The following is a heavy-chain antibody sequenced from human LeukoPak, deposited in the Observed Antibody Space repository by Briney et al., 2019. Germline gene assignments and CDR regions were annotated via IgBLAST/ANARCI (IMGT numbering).Heavy chain of an antibody. CDR3: ARHGGSGYSSFDY. V-gene: IGHV4-61*01. J-gene: IGHJ4*02. Sequence: TSETLSLTCTVSGGSVSSGLNKWSWIRQPPGKELEWIGDISYSGSASYNPSLRSRVTISLDTSTNQFSLTLGSVTAADTAVYYCARHGGSGYSSFDYWGQGTLVTVSS. CDR2: ISYSGSA. CDR1: GGSVSSGLNK. D-gene: IGHD5-18*01.